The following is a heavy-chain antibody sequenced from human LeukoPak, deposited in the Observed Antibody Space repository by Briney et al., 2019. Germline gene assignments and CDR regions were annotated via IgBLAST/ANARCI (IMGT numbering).Heavy chain of an antibody. CDR1: GGSISSSSYY. CDR3: ASTIFGVVIMSFYFDY. D-gene: IGHD3-3*01. V-gene: IGHV4-39*01. J-gene: IGHJ4*02. Sequence: KPSETLSLTCTVSGGSISSSSYYWGWIRQPPGKGLEWIGSIYYSGSTYYNPFLKSRVTISVDTSKNQFSLKLSSVTAADTAVYYCASTIFGVVIMSFYFDYRGQGTLVTVSS. CDR2: IYYSGST.